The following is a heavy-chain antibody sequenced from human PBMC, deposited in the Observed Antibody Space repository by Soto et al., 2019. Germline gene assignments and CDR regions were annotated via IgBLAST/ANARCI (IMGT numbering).Heavy chain of an antibody. CDR2: ILNDGSNS. Sequence: QVQLVESGGGVVQPGRSLRLSCAASGFTFSNYGMHWVRQAPGKGLEWVAVILNDGSNSYHADSVKDRFTISRHNSKNTLYLQMTRLRAEVTAVYYCARDGGYWANGMDVWGPGTRVTVS. CDR3: ARDGGYWANGMDV. V-gene: IGHV3-33*01. J-gene: IGHJ6*02. D-gene: IGHD2-2*03. CDR1: GFTFSNYG.